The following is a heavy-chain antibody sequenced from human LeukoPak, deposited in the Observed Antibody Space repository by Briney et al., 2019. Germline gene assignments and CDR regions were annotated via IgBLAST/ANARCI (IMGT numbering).Heavy chain of an antibody. CDR1: GGSISSYY. V-gene: IGHV4-4*07. J-gene: IGHJ4*02. CDR3: ARYSGIYGHDN. CDR2: FFSSGTSSGTT. D-gene: IGHD3-9*01. Sequence: PSETLSLTCTVSGGSISSYYWSWVRQPAGKGLEWIGHFFSSGTSSGTTKYNPSFESRATISVDKSKNQFSLKLTSVTAADTAVYYCARYSGIYGHDNWGQGTLVTVSS.